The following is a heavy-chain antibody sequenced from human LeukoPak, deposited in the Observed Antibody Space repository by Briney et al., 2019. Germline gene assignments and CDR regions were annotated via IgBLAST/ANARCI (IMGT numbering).Heavy chain of an antibody. CDR3: ATKASRPLSRRDFAI. J-gene: IGHJ3*02. V-gene: IGHV1-2*02. CDR2: INPNSGGT. CDR1: GYTFTGYY. Sequence: ASVKVSCKASGYTFTGYYMHWVRQAPGQGLEWMGWINPNSGGTNYAQKFQGRVTMTRDTSISTAYMELSRLRSDDTAVYYCATKASRPLSRRDFAIWGQRTMVTL. D-gene: IGHD6-6*01.